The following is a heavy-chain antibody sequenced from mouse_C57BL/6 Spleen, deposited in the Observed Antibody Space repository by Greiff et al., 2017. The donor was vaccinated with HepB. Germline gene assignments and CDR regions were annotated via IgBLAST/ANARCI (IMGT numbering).Heavy chain of an antibody. J-gene: IGHJ2*01. CDR2: IYPGDGDT. CDR1: GYAFSSSW. D-gene: IGHD1-1*01. V-gene: IGHV1-82*01. CDR3: ALYGSRGDYFDY. Sequence: VQLQQSGPELVKPGASVKISCKASGYAFSSSWMNWVKQRPGKGLEWIGRIYPGDGDTNYNGKFKGKATLTADKSSSTAYMQLSSLTSEYSAVYFCALYGSRGDYFDYWGQGTTLTVSS.